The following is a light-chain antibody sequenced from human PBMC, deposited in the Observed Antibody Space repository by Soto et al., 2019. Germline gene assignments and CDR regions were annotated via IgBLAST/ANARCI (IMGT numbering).Light chain of an antibody. J-gene: IGKJ1*01. CDR2: GAS. Sequence: EIVLTQSPGTLSLSPGERATLSCRASQSVSSSYLAWYQQKPGQAPRLLIYGASSRATGIPDRFSGSGSGTDFTLTISRLEPEDFAVYYCQKNGSPPRTFGQGTKVEIK. V-gene: IGKV3-20*01. CDR3: QKNGSPPRT. CDR1: QSVSSSY.